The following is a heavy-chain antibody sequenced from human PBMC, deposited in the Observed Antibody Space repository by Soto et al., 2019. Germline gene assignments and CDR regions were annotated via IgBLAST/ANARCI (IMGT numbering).Heavy chain of an antibody. CDR3: ARSYRDSYEH. CDR1: GGSISNNY. V-gene: IGHV4-4*07. Sequence: QVQLQESGPRLVKPSETLSLTCNVAGGSISNNYWTWIRQPAGKGLEWIGRIYSNGRTNFNPSLKSRISTSIDTSKNQFSLKLTSVADADTAVYYCARSYRDSYEHWGQGTLVTVSS. D-gene: IGHD4-17*01. CDR2: IYSNGRT. J-gene: IGHJ1*01.